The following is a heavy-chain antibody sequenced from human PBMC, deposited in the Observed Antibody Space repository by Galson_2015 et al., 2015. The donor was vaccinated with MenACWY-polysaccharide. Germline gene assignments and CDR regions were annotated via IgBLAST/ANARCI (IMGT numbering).Heavy chain of an antibody. V-gene: IGHV4-59*01. CDR3: ARVFTWSGSYYYAMDV. CDR1: GGSISGYS. Sequence: ETLSLTCTVSGGSISGYSWSWIRQPPGEGLEWIGHIYYSGSTEYNPSLKSRVTMSVDTSKNQFSLRLSSAAAADTAVYYCARVFTWSGSYYYAMDVWGQGTTVTVSS. J-gene: IGHJ6*02. CDR2: IYYSGST. D-gene: IGHD3-3*01.